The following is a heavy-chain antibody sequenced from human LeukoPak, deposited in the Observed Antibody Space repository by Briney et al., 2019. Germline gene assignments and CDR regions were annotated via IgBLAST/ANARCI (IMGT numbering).Heavy chain of an antibody. CDR1: GFTFSSYG. CDR2: ISYDGSNK. V-gene: IGHV3-30*03. D-gene: IGHD4-17*01. J-gene: IGHJ4*02. CDR3: ARDRSRWSGDYNPYYFDY. Sequence: GGSLRLSCAASGFTFSSYGMHWVRQAPGKGLEWVAVISYDGSNKYYADSVKGRFTISRDNSKNTLYLQMNSLRAEDTAVYYCARDRSRWSGDYNPYYFDYWGQGTLVTVSS.